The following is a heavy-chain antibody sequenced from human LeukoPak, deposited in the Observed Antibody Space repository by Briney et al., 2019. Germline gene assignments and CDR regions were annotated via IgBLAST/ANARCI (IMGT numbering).Heavy chain of an antibody. CDR1: GYSFSSYG. Sequence: ASVKVSCKASGYSFSSYGITWVRQAPGQGLEWMGWISAYNGNTNYAQKLQGRVTMTTDTSTRTAYMELRSLRSDDTAVYYRARVYLGVTMIVVVMGDYWGQGTLVTVSS. CDR3: ARVYLGVTMIVVVMGDY. V-gene: IGHV1-18*01. CDR2: ISAYNGNT. D-gene: IGHD3-22*01. J-gene: IGHJ4*02.